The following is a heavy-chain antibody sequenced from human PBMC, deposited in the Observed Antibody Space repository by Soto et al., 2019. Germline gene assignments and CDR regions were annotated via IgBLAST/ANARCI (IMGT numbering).Heavy chain of an antibody. V-gene: IGHV6-1*01. CDR3: ARGGNWNSRPYNWFDP. D-gene: IGHD1-7*01. J-gene: IGHJ5*02. CDR2: TYYRSKWYN. CDR1: GDSVSSNSAA. Sequence: SQTLSLTCAISGDSVSSNSAAWNWIRQSPSRGLEWLGRTYYRSKWYNDYAVSLKSRITINPDTSKNQFSLQLNSVTPEDTAVYYCARGGNWNSRPYNWFDPWGQGTLVTVSS.